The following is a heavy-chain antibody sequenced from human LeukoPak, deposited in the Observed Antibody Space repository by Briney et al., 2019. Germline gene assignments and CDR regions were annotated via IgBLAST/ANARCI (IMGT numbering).Heavy chain of an antibody. D-gene: IGHD1-20*01. Sequence: ASVKVSCKASGCTFTGYYMHWVRQAPGQGLEWMGWINPNSGGTNYAQKFQGRVTMTRDTSISTAYMELSRLRSDDTAVYYCARATPLYNWNYVGYWGQGTLVTVSS. J-gene: IGHJ4*02. V-gene: IGHV1-2*02. CDR1: GCTFTGYY. CDR3: ARATPLYNWNYVGY. CDR2: INPNSGGT.